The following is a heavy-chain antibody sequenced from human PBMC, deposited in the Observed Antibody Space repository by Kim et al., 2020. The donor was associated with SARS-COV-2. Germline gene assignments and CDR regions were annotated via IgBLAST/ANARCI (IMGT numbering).Heavy chain of an antibody. V-gene: IGHV3-23*01. CDR2: T. J-gene: IGHJ4*02. CDR3: AKTSSTFKFPT. Sequence: TCYADSVKGRFTISRDTSKNTLFLQMSSLRADDTAIYYCAKTSSTFKFPTWGQGTLVIVSS. D-gene: IGHD6-6*01.